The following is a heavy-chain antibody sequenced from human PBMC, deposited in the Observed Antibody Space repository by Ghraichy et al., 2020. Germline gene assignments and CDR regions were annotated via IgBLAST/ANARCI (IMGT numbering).Heavy chain of an antibody. Sequence: ASVKVSCKVSGYTLTELSMHWVRQAPGKGLEWMGGFDPEDGETIYAQKFQGRVTMTEDTSTDTAYMELSSLRSEDTAVYYCATDIAAAGTAHGSAFDIWGQGTMVTVSS. V-gene: IGHV1-24*01. D-gene: IGHD6-13*01. CDR2: FDPEDGET. CDR1: GYTLTELS. J-gene: IGHJ3*02. CDR3: ATDIAAAGTAHGSAFDI.